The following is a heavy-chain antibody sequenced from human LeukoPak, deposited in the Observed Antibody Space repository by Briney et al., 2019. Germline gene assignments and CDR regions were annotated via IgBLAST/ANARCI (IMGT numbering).Heavy chain of an antibody. CDR1: GFTFSSYA. Sequence: PGGSLRLSCAASGFTFSSYAMSWVRQAPGKGLEWVSAISGSGGSTYYADSVKGRFTISRDNSKNTLYLQMNSLRAEDTAVYYCARITMIVVVIDYYGSNWFDPWGQGTLVTVSS. V-gene: IGHV3-23*01. CDR3: ARITMIVVVIDYYGSNWFDP. J-gene: IGHJ5*02. D-gene: IGHD3-22*01. CDR2: ISGSGGST.